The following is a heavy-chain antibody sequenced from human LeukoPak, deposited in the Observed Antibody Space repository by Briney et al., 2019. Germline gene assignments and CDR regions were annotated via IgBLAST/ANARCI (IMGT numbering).Heavy chain of an antibody. D-gene: IGHD2-15*01. V-gene: IGHV1-2*02. Sequence: ASVKVSCKASGYTFTGYYMYWVRQAPGQGLEWMGWINPNSGGTNYAQKFQGRVTMTRDTSISTAYMELSRLRSDDTAVYYCARAGAVVDNWFDPWGQGTLVTVSS. J-gene: IGHJ5*02. CDR3: ARAGAVVDNWFDP. CDR2: INPNSGGT. CDR1: GYTFTGYY.